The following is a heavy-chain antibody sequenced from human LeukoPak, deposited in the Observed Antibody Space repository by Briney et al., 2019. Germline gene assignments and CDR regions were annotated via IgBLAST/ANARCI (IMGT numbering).Heavy chain of an antibody. CDR3: ARGRGGYGSGSYDGYFDY. CDR2: IYYSGST. J-gene: IGHJ4*02. Sequence: SETLSLTCTVSGGSVSGWYWSWIRQHPGKGLEWIGYIYYSGSTYYNPSLKSRVTISVDTSKNQFSLKLSSVTAADTAVYYCARGRGGYGSGSYDGYFDYWGQGTLVTVSS. D-gene: IGHD3-10*01. V-gene: IGHV4-31*03. CDR1: GGSVSGWY.